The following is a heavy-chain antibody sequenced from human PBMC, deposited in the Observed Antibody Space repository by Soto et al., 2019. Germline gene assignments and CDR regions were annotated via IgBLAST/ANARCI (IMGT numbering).Heavy chain of an antibody. Sequence: SETLSLTCTVSGGSISSSSYYWGWIRQPPGKGLEWIGSIYYSGSTYYNPSLKSRVXISVXTSXXXXSXKLGSVTAADTAVYYCARHPGVPAATAHFDYWGQGTLVTVSS. CDR1: GGSISSSSYY. V-gene: IGHV4-39*01. J-gene: IGHJ4*02. D-gene: IGHD2-2*01. CDR3: ARHPGVPAATAHFDY. CDR2: IYYSGST.